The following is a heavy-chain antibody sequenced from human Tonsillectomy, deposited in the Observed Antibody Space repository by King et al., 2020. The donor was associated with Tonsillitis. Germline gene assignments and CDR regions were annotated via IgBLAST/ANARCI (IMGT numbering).Heavy chain of an antibody. D-gene: IGHD3-10*01. Sequence: QLVQSGGGLVQPGRSLRLSCAASGFTFDDYAMHWVRQAPGKGLEWVSGISWNSGSIGYADSVKGRFTISRDNAKNSLYLQMNSLRAEDTALYYCAKEQYYYGSGARGYAFDIWGQGTMVTVSS. CDR1: GFTFDDYA. CDR3: AKEQYYYGSGARGYAFDI. CDR2: ISWNSGSI. V-gene: IGHV3-9*01. J-gene: IGHJ3*02.